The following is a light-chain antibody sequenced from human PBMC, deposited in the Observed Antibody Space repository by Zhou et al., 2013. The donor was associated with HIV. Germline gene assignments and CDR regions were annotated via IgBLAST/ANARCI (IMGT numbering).Light chain of an antibody. CDR3: QQSYSTPYT. Sequence: IQLTQSPSSLSASVGDRVTITCRASQGISNSLAWYQQKPGKAPKLLIYAASTLQSGVPSRFSGSGSGTDFTFTISSLQPEDIATYYCQQSYSTPYTFGQGTEAGDQT. V-gene: IGKV1-9*01. CDR1: QGISNS. CDR2: AAS. J-gene: IGKJ2*01.